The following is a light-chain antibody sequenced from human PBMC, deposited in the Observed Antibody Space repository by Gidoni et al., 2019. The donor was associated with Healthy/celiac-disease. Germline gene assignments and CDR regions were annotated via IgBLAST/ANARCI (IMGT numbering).Light chain of an antibody. CDR1: SSNIGSNT. J-gene: IGLJ3*02. CDR3: AAWDDSLNGV. Sequence: QSVLTPPPSASGTPGQRVTISCSVSSSNIGSNTVNWYQQLPGTDPKLLIYSNNQRPSGVPDRFSGSKSGTSASLAISGLQSEDEADYYCAAWDDSLNGVFGGGTKLTVL. CDR2: SNN. V-gene: IGLV1-44*01.